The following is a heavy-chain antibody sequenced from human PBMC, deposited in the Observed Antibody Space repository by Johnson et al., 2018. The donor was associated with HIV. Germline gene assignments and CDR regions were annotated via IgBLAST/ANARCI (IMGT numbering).Heavy chain of an antibody. CDR3: ARARRSSSWYAGDDAFDI. Sequence: VQLVESGGGLVQPGGSLRLSCAVSGFTFSSYDMHWVRQGTGKGLEWVSDIGTAGDTYYPGSVKGRFTISRENAKNSLYLQMNSLRAGDTAVYYCARARRSSSWYAGDDAFDIWGQGTMVTVSS. J-gene: IGHJ3*02. V-gene: IGHV3-13*01. CDR2: IGTAGDT. D-gene: IGHD6-13*01. CDR1: GFTFSSYD.